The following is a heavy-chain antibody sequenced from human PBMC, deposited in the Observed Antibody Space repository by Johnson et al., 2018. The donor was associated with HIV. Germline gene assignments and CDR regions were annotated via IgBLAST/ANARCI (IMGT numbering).Heavy chain of an antibody. CDR3: GRGLYSSSDRDAFDI. J-gene: IGHJ3*02. Sequence: VQLVESGGGLIQPGGSLRLSCAASGFTVSSNYMSWVRQAPGKGLEWVAVISYDGSDKYYADSVKGRFTISRDNSKKPLYLQMNSLRAEDTAIYYCGRGLYSSSDRDAFDIWGQGTMVTVSS. CDR2: ISYDGSDK. D-gene: IGHD6-6*01. V-gene: IGHV3-30*03. CDR1: GFTVSSNY.